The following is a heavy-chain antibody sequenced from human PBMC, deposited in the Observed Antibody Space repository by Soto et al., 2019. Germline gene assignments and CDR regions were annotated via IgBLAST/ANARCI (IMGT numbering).Heavy chain of an antibody. Sequence: GGSLRLSCAASGFTFSGSAMHWVRQASGKGLEWVGRIRSKANSYATAYAASVKGRFTISRDDSKNTAYLQMNSLKTEDTAVYYCTRHGDYYGSGSYGGFYMDVWGKGTTVTVSS. CDR1: GFTFSGSA. D-gene: IGHD3-10*01. J-gene: IGHJ6*03. CDR2: IRSKANSYAT. CDR3: TRHGDYYGSGSYGGFYMDV. V-gene: IGHV3-73*01.